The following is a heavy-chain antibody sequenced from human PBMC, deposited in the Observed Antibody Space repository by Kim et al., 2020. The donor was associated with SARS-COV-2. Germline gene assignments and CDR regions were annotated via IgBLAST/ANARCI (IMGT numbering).Heavy chain of an antibody. Sequence: SVKGRFTISRDKSKNTLYLQMNSLRAEDTAVYYCARERIAAAEHNEYFDYWGQGTLVTVSS. V-gene: IGHV3-30*07. D-gene: IGHD6-13*01. J-gene: IGHJ4*02. CDR3: ARERIAAAEHNEYFDY.